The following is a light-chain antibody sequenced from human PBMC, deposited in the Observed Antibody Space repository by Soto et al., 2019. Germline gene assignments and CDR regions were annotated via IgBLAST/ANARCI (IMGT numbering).Light chain of an antibody. Sequence: DIQMTQSPSSLSASVGDRVTITCRASQSISSYLHSYQQKPGKAPKLLIYAASNFQSGIPSRFSTRGSGTGFTLTFNSPQTEAFATYYGQQGYSTPWTFGKGTKVEIK. J-gene: IGKJ1*01. CDR1: QSISSY. V-gene: IGKV1-39*01. CDR2: AAS. CDR3: QQGYSTPWT.